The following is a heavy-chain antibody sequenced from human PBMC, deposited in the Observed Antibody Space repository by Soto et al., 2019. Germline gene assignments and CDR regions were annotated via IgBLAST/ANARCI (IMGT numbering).Heavy chain of an antibody. J-gene: IGHJ3*02. Sequence: QVQLVESGGGVVQSGRSLRLSCAASGFTFSSYAMHWVRQAPGKGLEWVAVISYDGSNKYYADSVKGRFTISRDNSKNTLYLQMNSLSAEDTAVYYCARDPDSSGWAMGAFDIWGQGTMVTVSS. CDR1: GFTFSSYA. CDR3: ARDPDSSGWAMGAFDI. V-gene: IGHV3-30-3*01. D-gene: IGHD6-19*01. CDR2: ISYDGSNK.